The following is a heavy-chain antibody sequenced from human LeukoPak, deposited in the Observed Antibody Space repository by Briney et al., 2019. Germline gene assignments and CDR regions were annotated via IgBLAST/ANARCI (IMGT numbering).Heavy chain of an antibody. CDR1: GFDFSNYE. Sequence: GGSLRLSCAASGFDFSNYEMDWVRQAPGKGLEWISYISQSSGRTYYEDSVEGRFTISRDNAKSALYLQINSLRVEDTAVYYCVTDRPRRGVYWGQGTLVTVSS. J-gene: IGHJ4*02. V-gene: IGHV3-48*03. CDR2: ISQSSGRT. CDR3: VTDRPRRGVY. D-gene: IGHD3-16*01.